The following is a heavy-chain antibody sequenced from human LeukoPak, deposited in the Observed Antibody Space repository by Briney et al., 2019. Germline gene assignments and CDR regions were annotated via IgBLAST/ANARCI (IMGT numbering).Heavy chain of an antibody. Sequence: GGSLRLSCTASGFTFGDYAMSWIRQAPGKGLEWVGFIRSKAYGETADYAASVKGRFTSSRDDSKAIAYLQMNSLKTEDTAVYHCTRDRGAYNLYDYWGQGTLVTVSS. V-gene: IGHV3-49*03. CDR3: TRDRGAYNLYDY. CDR2: IRSKAYGETA. D-gene: IGHD1-1*01. CDR1: GFTFGDYA. J-gene: IGHJ4*02.